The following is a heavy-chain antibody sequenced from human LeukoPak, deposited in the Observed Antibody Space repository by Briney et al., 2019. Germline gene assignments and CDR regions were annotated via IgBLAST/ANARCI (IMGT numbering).Heavy chain of an antibody. D-gene: IGHD3-9*01. CDR1: GYTFTTYG. CDR2: ISSYNGNT. J-gene: IGHJ4*02. CDR3: ARGGWVPYDILTGYYDY. V-gene: IGHV1-18*04. Sequence: ASGDVSCTPAGYTFTTYGITWVRQAPGHGVEWMGWISSYNGNTKYARSLQGRVTMTTDASTGTAYMELRSLRSDDTAVYYCARGGWVPYDILTGYYDYWGQGTLVTVSS.